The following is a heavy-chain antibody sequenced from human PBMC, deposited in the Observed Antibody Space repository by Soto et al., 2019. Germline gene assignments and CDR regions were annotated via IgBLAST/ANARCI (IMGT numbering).Heavy chain of an antibody. J-gene: IGHJ6*02. V-gene: IGHV3-23*01. CDR3: AKDRSTVTPRGMDV. CDR1: GFTFSTYA. CDR2: ISGSGSNT. D-gene: IGHD4-4*01. Sequence: LRLSCAASGFTFSTYAMSWVRQAPGKGLEWVSAISGSGSNTYYADSVKGRFTISRDDSKSTLYLQRNSLRAEDTAVYYCAKDRSTVTPRGMDVWGQGTTVTVSS.